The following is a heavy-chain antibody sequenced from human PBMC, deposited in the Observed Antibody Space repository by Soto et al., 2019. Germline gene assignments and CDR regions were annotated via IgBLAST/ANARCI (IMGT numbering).Heavy chain of an antibody. V-gene: IGHV1-46*01. Sequence: ASVKVSCKASGYTFTSYYMHWVRQAPGQGLEWMGIINPSGGSTSYAQKFQGRVTMTRDTSTSTVYMELSSLRSEDTAVYYCARGYISPPEGYYYGMDVWGQGTTVTVSS. CDR2: INPSGGST. CDR1: GYTFTSYY. CDR3: ARGYISPPEGYYYGMDV. J-gene: IGHJ6*02. D-gene: IGHD3-16*02.